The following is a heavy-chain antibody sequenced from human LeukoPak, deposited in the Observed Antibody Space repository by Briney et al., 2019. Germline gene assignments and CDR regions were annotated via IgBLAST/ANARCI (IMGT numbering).Heavy chain of an antibody. D-gene: IGHD6-19*01. V-gene: IGHV1-8*02. CDR1: GYTFTSYD. J-gene: IGHJ4*02. Sequence: SVKVSCKASGYTFTSYDINWARQATGQGLEWMGWMNPNNGNAGYAQKFQDKVTMTRDTSISTAYMELSSLRSEDTAIYYCARGAWYNSAYTALHYFDYWGQGTLVTVSS. CDR2: MNPNNGNA. CDR3: ARGAWYNSAYTALHYFDY.